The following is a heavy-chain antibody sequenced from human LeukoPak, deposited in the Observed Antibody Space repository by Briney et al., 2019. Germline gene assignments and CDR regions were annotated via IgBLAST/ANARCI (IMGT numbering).Heavy chain of an antibody. CDR3: ARGRHHTAMVPPAVPYYFDY. CDR1: GGSFSGYY. CDR2: INRSGST. D-gene: IGHD5-18*01. J-gene: IGHJ4*02. Sequence: SETLSLTCAVYGGSFSGYYWSWIRQPPGKGLEWIGEINRSGSTNYNPSLKSRVTISVDTSKNQFSLKLSSVTAADTAVYYCARGRHHTAMVPPAVPYYFDYWGQGTLVTVSS. V-gene: IGHV4-34*01.